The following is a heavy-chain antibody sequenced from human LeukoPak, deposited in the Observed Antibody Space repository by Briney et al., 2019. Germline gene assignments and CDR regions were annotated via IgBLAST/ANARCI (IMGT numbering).Heavy chain of an antibody. CDR2: ISGSGGRK. J-gene: IGHJ4*02. CDR1: GFPLISHA. V-gene: IGHV3-23*01. Sequence: WGGLLLSCADPGFPLISHAMRWGRPAPGEGLGWGSAISGSGGRKYYADSVKGRFTISRDKSKNTLYLQMNSLRAEDTAVYYCAKEDGYGAKNYWGQGTLVTVSS. D-gene: IGHD5-24*01. CDR3: AKEDGYGAKNY.